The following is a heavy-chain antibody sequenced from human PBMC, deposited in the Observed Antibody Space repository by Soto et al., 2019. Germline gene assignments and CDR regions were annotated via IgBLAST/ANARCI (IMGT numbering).Heavy chain of an antibody. CDR3: ARDKHPSMVEIVIATGSPTMYGMDV. CDR1: GYMFKNYG. V-gene: IGHV1-18*01. Sequence: QVQLVQSGGEVKKPGASLRVSCKTSGYMFKNYGINWVRQAPGQGLEWMGWISAYKGQTDSAQKFQGRVTMTTDTPTATAYMELRSLTSDDTAIYDCARDKHPSMVEIVIATGSPTMYGMDVLGQGTAVTVSS. D-gene: IGHD3-22*01. J-gene: IGHJ6*02. CDR2: ISAYKGQT.